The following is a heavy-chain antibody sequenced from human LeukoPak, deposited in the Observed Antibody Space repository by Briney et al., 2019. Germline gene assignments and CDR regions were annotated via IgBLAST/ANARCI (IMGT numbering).Heavy chain of an antibody. Sequence: SVKVSCKASGGTFSSYTISWVRQAPGQGLEWMGRIIPILGIANYAQKFQGRVTITTDESTSTAYMELSSLRSEDTAVYYCASSITIFGVVINYYYYYMDVWGKGTTVTVSS. CDR2: IIPILGIA. D-gene: IGHD3-3*01. CDR3: ASSITIFGVVINYYYYYMDV. CDR1: GGTFSSYT. J-gene: IGHJ6*03. V-gene: IGHV1-69*02.